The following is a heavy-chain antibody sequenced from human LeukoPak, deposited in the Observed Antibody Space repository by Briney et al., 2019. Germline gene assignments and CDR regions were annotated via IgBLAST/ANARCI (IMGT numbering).Heavy chain of an antibody. CDR1: GGTFSSYA. Sequence: ASVKVSCKASGGTFSSYAISWVRQAPGQGLEWMGGIIPIFGTANYAQKFQGRVTITADESTSTAYMELSSLRSEDTAVYYCARVNRVAAAGTNYFDYWGQGTLVTVSS. CDR3: ARVNRVAAAGTNYFDY. J-gene: IGHJ4*02. V-gene: IGHV1-69*13. CDR2: IIPIFGTA. D-gene: IGHD6-13*01.